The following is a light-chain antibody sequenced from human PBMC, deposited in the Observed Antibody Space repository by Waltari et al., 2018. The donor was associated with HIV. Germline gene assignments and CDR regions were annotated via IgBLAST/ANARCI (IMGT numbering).Light chain of an antibody. CDR3: CSYAGSSTPVV. J-gene: IGLJ2*01. Sequence: QSALTQPASVSGSPGQSITISCTGTSSDVGSYNLVSWYQQHPGKAPKLMIYEVSKRPSGVSNRFSGSKSGKTASLTISGLQAEDEADYYCCSYAGSSTPVVFGGGTKLTVL. V-gene: IGLV2-23*02. CDR2: EVS. CDR1: SSDVGSYNL.